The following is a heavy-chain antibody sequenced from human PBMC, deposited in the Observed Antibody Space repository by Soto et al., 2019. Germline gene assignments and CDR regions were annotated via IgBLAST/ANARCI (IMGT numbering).Heavy chain of an antibody. D-gene: IGHD3-10*01. J-gene: IGHJ4*02. Sequence: SETLSLTCTVAGGSLSSYYLSWIRQPPGKGLEWIGYIYYSGSTNYNPSLKSRVTISVDTSKNQFSLKLSSVTAADTAVYYCARTRGSTNDYWGRGTLVTVSS. CDR1: GGSLSSYY. V-gene: IGHV4-59*01. CDR2: IYYSGST. CDR3: ARTRGSTNDY.